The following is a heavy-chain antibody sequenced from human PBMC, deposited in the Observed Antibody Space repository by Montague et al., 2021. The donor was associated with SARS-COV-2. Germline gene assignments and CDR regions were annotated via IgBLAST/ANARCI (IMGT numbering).Heavy chain of an antibody. Sequence: SETLSLTCTVSGGSISSYYWSWIRQPAGKGLEWIELIYTSGSTNXNPSLKSRVTMSLDTSKNQFSLKLRSVTAADTAVYYCARGSFGMGAFDIWGQGTMVTVSS. CDR3: ARGSFGMGAFDI. D-gene: IGHD1-14*01. J-gene: IGHJ3*02. V-gene: IGHV4-4*07. CDR1: GGSISSYY. CDR2: IYTSGST.